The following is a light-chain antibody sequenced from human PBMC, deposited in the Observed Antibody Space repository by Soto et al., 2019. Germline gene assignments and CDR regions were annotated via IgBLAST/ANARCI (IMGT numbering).Light chain of an antibody. Sequence: EIVMTQSPATLCVCPGEKATLSCRASQRVDSNYLAWYQQKAGQTPRLIIYGASTRASGIPDRFSGSGSGTDFTLTISRLAPEDSAVYYCQQYGSSPTWTFGQGTKVDIK. CDR2: GAS. J-gene: IGKJ1*01. V-gene: IGKV3-20*01. CDR1: QRVDSNY. CDR3: QQYGSSPTWT.